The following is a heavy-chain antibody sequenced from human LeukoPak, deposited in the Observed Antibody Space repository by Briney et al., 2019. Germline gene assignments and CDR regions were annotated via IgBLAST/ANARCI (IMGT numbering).Heavy chain of an antibody. CDR1: GFTFNNYA. V-gene: IGHV3-48*01. CDR3: VRDQGGAVSY. CDR2: ISSLSGTI. J-gene: IGHJ4*02. Sequence: GGSLGLSCAASGFTFNNYAMSWVRQAPGKGLEWVSYISSLSGTIYYADSVKGRFIISRDNAQNSLFLQMNSLRAEDTAVYYCVRDQGGAVSYWGQGTLVTVSS. D-gene: IGHD3-16*01.